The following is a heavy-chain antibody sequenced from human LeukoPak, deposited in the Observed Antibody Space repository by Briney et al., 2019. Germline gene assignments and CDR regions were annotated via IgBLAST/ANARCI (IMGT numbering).Heavy chain of an antibody. Sequence: RPSETLSLTCTVSGGSISSGGYYWSWIRQHPGKGLEWIGYIYYSGSTNYNPSLKSRVTISVDTSKNQFSLKLSSVTAADTAVYYCARGWRYSSGSGIVYSYDGWGQGTLVTVSS. D-gene: IGHD6-19*01. V-gene: IGHV4-61*08. CDR1: GGSISSGGYY. J-gene: IGHJ4*02. CDR3: ARGWRYSSGSGIVYSYDG. CDR2: IYYSGST.